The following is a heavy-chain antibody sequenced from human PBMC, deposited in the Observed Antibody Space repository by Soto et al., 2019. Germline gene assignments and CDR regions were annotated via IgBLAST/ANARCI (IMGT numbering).Heavy chain of an antibody. J-gene: IGHJ3*02. V-gene: IGHV3-7*01. CDR1: RFTFSGYW. CDR2: IKEDGSEK. CDR3: ARGARI. Sequence: EVQLVESGGDLVQPGGSLRLSCADSRFTFSGYWMYWVRQAPGKGLEWVANIKEDGSEKNYVDSARGRFTISRDNAKNSLYLQMNSLRAEDTAVYYCARGARIWGQGTMVTVS.